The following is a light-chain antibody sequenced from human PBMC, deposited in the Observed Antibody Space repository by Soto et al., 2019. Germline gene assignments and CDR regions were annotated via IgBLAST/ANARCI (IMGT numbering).Light chain of an antibody. Sequence: QLVLTQPASVSGSPGQSITISCTGTSSDIGGFNYVSWYQQHPGKAPKLIIFDVSNRPSGISNRFSASKSGSTASLTISGLQAEDEGDFYCSSYTRSSAWVFGGGTKVTVL. CDR2: DVS. CDR1: SSDIGGFNY. J-gene: IGLJ3*02. V-gene: IGLV2-14*03. CDR3: SSYTRSSAWV.